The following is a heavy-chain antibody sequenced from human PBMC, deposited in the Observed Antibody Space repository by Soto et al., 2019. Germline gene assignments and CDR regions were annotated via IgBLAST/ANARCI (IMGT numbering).Heavy chain of an antibody. CDR3: ARRGYSGYDAFDY. Sequence: QVQLVESGGGVVQPGRSLRLSCAASGFTFSSYGMHWVRQAPGKGLEWVAVIWYDGSNKYYADSVKCRFTISRDNSKNTLYLQMNSLRAEDTAVYYCARRGYSGYDAFDYWGQGTLVTVSS. V-gene: IGHV3-33*01. CDR2: IWYDGSNK. CDR1: GFTFSSYG. J-gene: IGHJ4*02. D-gene: IGHD5-12*01.